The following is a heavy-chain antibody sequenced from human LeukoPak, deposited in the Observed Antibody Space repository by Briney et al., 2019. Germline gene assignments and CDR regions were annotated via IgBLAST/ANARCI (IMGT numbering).Heavy chain of an antibody. D-gene: IGHD3-9*01. CDR1: GFTFGSFW. CDR3: ARDGPERYFDWAQVALYAFDI. CDR2: MNGDGTSI. Sequence: GGSLRLSCAASGFTFGSFWMHWVRQDPGKGLVWVSHMNGDGTSISYADSVKGRFTISRDNAKNSLYLQMNSLRDEDTAVYYCARDGPERYFDWAQVALYAFDIWGQGTMVTVSS. J-gene: IGHJ3*02. V-gene: IGHV3-74*01.